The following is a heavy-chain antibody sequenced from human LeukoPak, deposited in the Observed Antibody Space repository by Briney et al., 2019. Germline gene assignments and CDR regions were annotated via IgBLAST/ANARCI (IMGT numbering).Heavy chain of an antibody. CDR2: ISYSGIN. CDR1: GGSISSYY. CDR3: ARDVRRRDGYNHAEV. D-gene: IGHD5-24*01. Sequence: PETLSLTCTVSGGSISSYYWSWIRQPPGKGLEWIGYISYSGINNYNPSLKSRVTISVDTSKNHFSLKLTSVTAADTAVYYCARDVRRRDGYNHAEVWGRGILATVSS. J-gene: IGHJ4*02. V-gene: IGHV4-59*01.